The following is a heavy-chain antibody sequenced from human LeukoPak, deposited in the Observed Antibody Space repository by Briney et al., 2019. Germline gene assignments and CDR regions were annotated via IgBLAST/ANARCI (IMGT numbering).Heavy chain of an antibody. CDR3: ARDRGTAVTVFDY. V-gene: IGHV1-69*05. CDR1: GGTFSSYA. CDR2: IIPIFGTA. J-gene: IGHJ4*02. D-gene: IGHD4-17*01. Sequence: SVKVSCKASGGTFSSYAISWVRQAPGQGLEWMGRIIPIFGTANYAQKFQGRVTITTDESTSTAYMELSSLRSEDTAVYYCARDRGTAVTVFDYWGQGTLVTVSS.